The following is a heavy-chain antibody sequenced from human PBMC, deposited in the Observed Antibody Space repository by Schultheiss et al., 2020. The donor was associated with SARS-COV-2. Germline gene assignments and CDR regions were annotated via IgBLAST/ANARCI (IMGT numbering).Heavy chain of an antibody. D-gene: IGHD6-13*01. J-gene: IGHJ5*02. CDR1: GGSFSGYY. CDR3: ARVIAAAGKKLWFDP. Sequence: GSLRLSCAVYGGSFSGYYWGWIRQPPGKGLEWIGSIYYSGSTYYNPSLKSRVTISVDTSKNQFSLKLSSVTAADTAVYYCARVIAAAGKKLWFDPWGQGTLVTVSS. CDR2: IYYSGST. V-gene: IGHV4-34*01.